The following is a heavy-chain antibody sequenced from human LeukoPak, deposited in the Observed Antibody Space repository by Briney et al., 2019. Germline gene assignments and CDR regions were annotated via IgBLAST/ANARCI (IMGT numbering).Heavy chain of an antibody. J-gene: IGHJ6*03. CDR2: IKQDGSEK. CDR1: GFTISSYW. V-gene: IGHV3-7*01. D-gene: IGHD2-2*01. Sequence: SGGSLRLSCAASGFTISSYWMSWVCQAPGKGLEWVANIKQDGSEKYYVDSVKGRFTISRDNAKNSLYLQMNSLRAEDTAVYYCASLPAAILGHYYYYMDVWGKGTTVTVSS. CDR3: ASLPAAILGHYYYYMDV.